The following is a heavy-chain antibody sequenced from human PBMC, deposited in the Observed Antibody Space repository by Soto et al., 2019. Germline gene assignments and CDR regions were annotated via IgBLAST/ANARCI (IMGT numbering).Heavy chain of an antibody. V-gene: IGHV4-30-4*08. CDR1: CDSISSGTYY. CDR2: IYYSGST. CDR3: AKGFDSSGYFPVYFQH. Sequence: SETLSLTCTVSCDSISSGTYYWDWVRQPPGKGLEWIGYIYYSGSTYYNPSLKSRVTISVDTSKNQFSLKLSSVTAADTAVYYCAKGFDSSGYFPVYFQHWGQGTLVTVSS. D-gene: IGHD3-22*01. J-gene: IGHJ1*01.